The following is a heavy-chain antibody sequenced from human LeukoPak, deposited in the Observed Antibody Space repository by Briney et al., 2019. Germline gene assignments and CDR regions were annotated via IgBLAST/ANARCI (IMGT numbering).Heavy chain of an antibody. CDR1: GYTFTSYD. J-gene: IGHJ4*02. CDR3: AGERGEEYSSGWYKRNYFDN. Sequence: ASVKVSCKASGYTFTSYDINWVRQATGQGLEWMGWMSPNSGNTGYAQKFQGRVTMTRNTSISTAYMELSSLRSEDTAVYYCAGERGEEYSSGWYKRNYFDNWGQEIRVTVSS. V-gene: IGHV1-8*01. D-gene: IGHD6-19*01. CDR2: MSPNSGNT.